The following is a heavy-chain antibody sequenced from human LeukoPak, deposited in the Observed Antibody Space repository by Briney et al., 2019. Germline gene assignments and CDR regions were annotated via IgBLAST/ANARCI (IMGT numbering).Heavy chain of an antibody. J-gene: IGHJ4*02. Sequence: SETLSLTCTVSGGSISSYYWSWIRQPPGKGLEWIGYIYYSGSTYYNPSLKSRVTISVDTSKNQFSLKLSSVTAADTAVYYCARALSPFYYDFWKTYYFDYWGQGTLVTVSS. CDR3: ARALSPFYYDFWKTYYFDY. D-gene: IGHD3-3*01. CDR2: IYYSGST. V-gene: IGHV4-59*06. CDR1: GGSISSYY.